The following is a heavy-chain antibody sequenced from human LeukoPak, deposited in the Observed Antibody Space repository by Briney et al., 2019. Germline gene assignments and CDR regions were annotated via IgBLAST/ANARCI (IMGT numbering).Heavy chain of an antibody. D-gene: IGHD3-22*01. V-gene: IGHV3-48*04. Sequence: WGSLRLSCAASGFTFSTYSINWVRQAPGQGLEWISYISCSSTTIYEADSVKGRFTISRDNAKNSLYLQMNSLRAEDTAIYYCARCGRGYDSSGYYSYWGQGTLVTVSS. J-gene: IGHJ4*02. CDR2: ISCSSTTI. CDR1: GFTFSTYS. CDR3: ARCGRGYDSSGYYSY.